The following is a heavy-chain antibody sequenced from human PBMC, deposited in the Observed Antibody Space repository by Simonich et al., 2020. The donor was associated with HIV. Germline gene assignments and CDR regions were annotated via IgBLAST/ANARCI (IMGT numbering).Heavy chain of an antibody. CDR1: GGSFSGYY. J-gene: IGHJ4*02. Sequence: QVQLQQWGAGLLKPSETLSLTCAVYGGSFSGYYWRWVRQPPGKWLEWIGEINHSGSTNYCPSRKRRDISSVDTSKNQCSLKLSSVTATDTAVYYCARYTGMAGFDYWGQGTLVTVSS. CDR3: ARYTGMAGFDY. CDR2: INHSGST. V-gene: IGHV4-34*01. D-gene: IGHD5-18*01.